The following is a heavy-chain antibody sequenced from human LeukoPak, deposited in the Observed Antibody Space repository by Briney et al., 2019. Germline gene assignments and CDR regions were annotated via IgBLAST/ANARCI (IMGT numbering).Heavy chain of an antibody. CDR2: ISYDGSSK. Sequence: GGSLRLSCAASGFTFSSFVMHWVRQAPGKGLEWVALISYDGSSKYYADSVKGRFTISRDNSKNTLYLQMNGLRAEDTAVYYCARDITTMTSHWGQGTLVTVSS. V-gene: IGHV3-30*04. D-gene: IGHD4-17*01. J-gene: IGHJ4*02. CDR3: ARDITTMTSH. CDR1: GFTFSSFV.